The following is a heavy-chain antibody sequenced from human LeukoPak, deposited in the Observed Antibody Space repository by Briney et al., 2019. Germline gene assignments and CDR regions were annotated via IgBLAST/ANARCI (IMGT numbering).Heavy chain of an antibody. J-gene: IGHJ4*02. CDR1: GYTFTSYA. CDR3: AREGIAARTYFDY. D-gene: IGHD6-6*01. Sequence: ASVKVSCKASGYTFTSYAMHWVRQAPGQRLEWMGWINAGNGNTKYSRKFQGRVTITRDTSASTAYMELSSLRSEDTAVYYCAREGIAARTYFDYWGQGTLVTVSS. V-gene: IGHV1-3*01. CDR2: INAGNGNT.